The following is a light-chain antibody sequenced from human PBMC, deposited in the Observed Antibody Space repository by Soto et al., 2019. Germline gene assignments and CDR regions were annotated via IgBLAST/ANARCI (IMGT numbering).Light chain of an antibody. CDR1: QNINKR. J-gene: IGKJ5*01. Sequence: EIVLTQSPATLSVSPGERATLCCRASQNINKRLVWYQQKPGQAPRLLVYGASSRATGIPARFSGSGSGTDFTLTISSLETEDFAVYYCQQRSNWHTKTFGQGTRLEIK. CDR3: QQRSNWHTKT. V-gene: IGKV3D-11*02. CDR2: GAS.